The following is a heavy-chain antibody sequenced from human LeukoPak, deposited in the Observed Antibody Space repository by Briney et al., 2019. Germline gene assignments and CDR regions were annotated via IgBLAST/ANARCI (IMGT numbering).Heavy chain of an antibody. J-gene: IGHJ4*02. Sequence: PSETLSLTCTVSGGSISSYYWSWLRQPPGKGLEWLGYIHYSGSTNYNPSLKSRVTISVDTSKNQFSLKLSSVTAADTAVYYCARGDGTFDYRGQGTLVTVSS. D-gene: IGHD1-26*01. CDR2: IHYSGST. CDR1: GGSISSYY. V-gene: IGHV4-59*01. CDR3: ARGDGTFDY.